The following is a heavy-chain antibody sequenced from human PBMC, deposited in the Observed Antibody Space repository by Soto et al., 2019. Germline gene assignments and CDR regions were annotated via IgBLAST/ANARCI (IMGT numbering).Heavy chain of an antibody. CDR2: INHSGST. CDR3: ARGTRRGYSGYKGPYYFDY. V-gene: IGHV4-34*01. D-gene: IGHD5-12*01. J-gene: IGHJ4*02. Sequence: QVQLQQWGAGLLKPSETLSLTCAVYGGSFSGYYWSWIRQPPGKGLEWIGEINHSGSTNYNPSLKSRVTISVDTSKNQFSLKLSSVTAADTAVYYCARGTRRGYSGYKGPYYFDYWGQGTLVTVSS. CDR1: GGSFSGYY.